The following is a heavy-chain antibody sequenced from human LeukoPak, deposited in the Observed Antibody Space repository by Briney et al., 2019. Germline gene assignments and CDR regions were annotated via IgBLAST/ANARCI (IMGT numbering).Heavy chain of an antibody. J-gene: IGHJ3*02. CDR3: ARGSCSSTSCYAFDI. CDR2: IYYRGST. D-gene: IGHD2-2*01. V-gene: IGHV4-31*03. Sequence: SETLSLTCTVSGGSISSGGYYWSWIRQHPGKGLEWIGYIYYRGSTYYNPSLKSRVTISVDTSKSQFSLKLSSVTAADTAVYYCARGSCSSTSCYAFDIWGQGTMVTVSS. CDR1: GGSISSGGYY.